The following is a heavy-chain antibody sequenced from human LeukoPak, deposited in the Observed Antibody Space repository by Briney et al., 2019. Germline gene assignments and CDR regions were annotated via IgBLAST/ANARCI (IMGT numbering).Heavy chain of an antibody. D-gene: IGHD2-2*01. V-gene: IGHV1-18*01. CDR3: ARLGYCSSTSCYGSYYYYMDV. Sequence: ASVKVSCKASGYTFTSYGISWVRQAHGPGLEWMGWISAYNSNTDYAQKLQGRVTMTTDTSTSTANMELRSLRSDDTAVYYCARLGYCSSTSCYGSYYYYMDVWGKGTTVTVSS. J-gene: IGHJ6*03. CDR2: ISAYNSNT. CDR1: GYTFTSYG.